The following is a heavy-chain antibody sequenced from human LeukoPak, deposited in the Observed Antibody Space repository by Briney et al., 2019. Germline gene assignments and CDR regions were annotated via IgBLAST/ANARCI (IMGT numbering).Heavy chain of an antibody. CDR1: GFTFSSYW. V-gene: IGHV3-7*01. CDR2: IKQDGSEE. D-gene: IGHD5-18*01. CDR3: ARTWIQLWTQGGNFDY. J-gene: IGHJ4*02. Sequence: GGSLRLSCAASGFTFSSYWMSWVRQAPGKGLEWVANIKQDGSEEYYVDSVKGRFTISRDNAKNSLYLQMNSLRAEDTAVYYCARTWIQLWTQGGNFDYWGQGTLVTVSS.